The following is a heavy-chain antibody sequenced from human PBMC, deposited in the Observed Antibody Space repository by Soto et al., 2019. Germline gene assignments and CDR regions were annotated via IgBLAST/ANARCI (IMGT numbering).Heavy chain of an antibody. J-gene: IGHJ6*02. D-gene: IGHD3-3*01. CDR3: ARGAIGDFWSGYTFYYYDGMDV. CDR1: GYTFTSYD. Sequence: QVQLVQSGAEVKKPGASVKVSCKASGYTFTSYDINWVRQATGQGLEWMGWMNPNSGNTGYAQKFQGRVTMTRNTSISTAYMELSSLRSEDTAVYYCARGAIGDFWSGYTFYYYDGMDVWGQGTTVTVSS. V-gene: IGHV1-8*01. CDR2: MNPNSGNT.